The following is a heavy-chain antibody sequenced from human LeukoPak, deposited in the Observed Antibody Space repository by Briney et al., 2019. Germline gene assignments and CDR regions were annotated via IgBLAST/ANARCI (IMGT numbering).Heavy chain of an antibody. Sequence: GGSLPLSCAASGFTFRDYAMYWVRRAPGQGLKWVSSIEASGGATYYADSVKGRFTISRDNSKNPFHLQMNSLRAEDTAVYYCAKGSGSGWYGWFAPWGQGTLVTVSS. CDR1: GFTFRDYA. J-gene: IGHJ5*02. CDR2: IEASGGAT. V-gene: IGHV3-23*01. D-gene: IGHD6-19*01. CDR3: AKGSGSGWYGWFAP.